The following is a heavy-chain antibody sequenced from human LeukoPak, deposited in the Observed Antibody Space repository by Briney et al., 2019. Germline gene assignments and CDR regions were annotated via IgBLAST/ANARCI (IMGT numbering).Heavy chain of an antibody. V-gene: IGHV4-4*07. D-gene: IGHD6-6*01. CDR3: ARARRSDFDY. J-gene: IGHJ4*02. CDR2: VYTSGNS. CDR1: GASMSSYY. Sequence: SETPSLTCTVSGASMSSYYWSWIRQPAGKGLEWIGRVYTSGNSNYNPSLKSRVTMSVDTSKNQFSLKLDSVTAADTAVYYCARARRSDFDYWGQGTLVTVSS.